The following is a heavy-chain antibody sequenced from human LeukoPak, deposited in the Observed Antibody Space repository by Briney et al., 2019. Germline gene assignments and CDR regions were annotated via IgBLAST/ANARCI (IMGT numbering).Heavy chain of an antibody. D-gene: IGHD3-3*01. CDR3: AKDQEDQYYDFWSGPSAHYYYYMDV. CDR1: GFTFSSYA. Sequence: PGGSLRLSCAASGFTFSSYAMSWVRQAPGKGLEWVSAISGSGGSTYYADSVKGRFTISRDNSKNTLYLQMNSLRAEDTAVYYCAKDQEDQYYDFWSGPSAHYYYYMDVWGKGTTVTVSS. CDR2: ISGSGGST. V-gene: IGHV3-23*01. J-gene: IGHJ6*03.